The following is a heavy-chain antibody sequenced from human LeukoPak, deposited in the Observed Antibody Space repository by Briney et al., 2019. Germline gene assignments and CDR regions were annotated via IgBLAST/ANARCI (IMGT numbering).Heavy chain of an antibody. V-gene: IGHV3-20*04. Sequence: GGSLRLSCAASGSTFDDYGMSWVRQAPGKGLEWVSGINWNGGSTGYADSVKGRFTISRDNAKNSLYLQMNSLRAEDTALYYCASLYGSGSYYLGGVFDYWGQGTLVTVSS. D-gene: IGHD3-10*01. J-gene: IGHJ4*02. CDR3: ASLYGSGSYYLGGVFDY. CDR1: GSTFDDYG. CDR2: INWNGGST.